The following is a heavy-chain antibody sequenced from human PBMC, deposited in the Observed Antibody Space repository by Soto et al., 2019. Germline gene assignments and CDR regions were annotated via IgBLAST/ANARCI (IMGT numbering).Heavy chain of an antibody. CDR1: GFTFSSYS. D-gene: IGHD3-3*01. V-gene: IGHV3-21*01. J-gene: IGHJ6*02. CDR3: AREGLLEWLSTTYYYYGMDV. CDR2: ISSSSSYI. Sequence: PGGSLRLSCAASGFTFSSYSMNWVRQAPGKGLEWVSSISSSSSYIYYADSVKGRFTISRDNAKNSLYLQMNSLRAEDTAVYYCAREGLLEWLSTTYYYYGMDVWGQGTTVTVSS.